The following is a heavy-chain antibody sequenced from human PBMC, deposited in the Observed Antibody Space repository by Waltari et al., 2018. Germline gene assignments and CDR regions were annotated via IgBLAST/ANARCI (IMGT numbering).Heavy chain of an antibody. Sequence: EVHLVETGGGLVQPGGSLRLSCAASGFTFSNYWMKWVRQIPGKGLLWISRVNRHGNITTYADSVKGRFTISRDSAKNTLYLQMNSLRAEDSAIYYCTRGGNWQGFDPWGQGTLVTVSS. V-gene: IGHV3-74*01. D-gene: IGHD1-1*01. J-gene: IGHJ5*02. CDR3: TRGGNWQGFDP. CDR2: VNRHGNIT. CDR1: GFTFSNYW.